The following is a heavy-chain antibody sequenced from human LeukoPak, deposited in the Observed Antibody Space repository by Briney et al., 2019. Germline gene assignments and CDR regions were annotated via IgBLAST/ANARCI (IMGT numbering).Heavy chain of an antibody. CDR3: AKDGLNWGSHFGY. CDR2: ISYDGSNK. J-gene: IGHJ4*02. V-gene: IGHV3-30-3*01. Sequence: GGSLRLSCAASGFTFSSYAMHWVRQAPGKGLEWVAVISYDGSNKYYADSVKGRFTISRDNFKNTLYLQMNSLRAEDTAVYYCAKDGLNWGSHFGYWGQGILVTVSS. CDR1: GFTFSSYA. D-gene: IGHD7-27*01.